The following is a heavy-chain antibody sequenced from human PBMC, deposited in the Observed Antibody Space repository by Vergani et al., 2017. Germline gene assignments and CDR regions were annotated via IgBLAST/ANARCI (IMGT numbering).Heavy chain of an antibody. Sequence: QVQLVESGGGVVQPGGSLRLSCVASGFSVSNSGMHWVRQTPGKGLEWVAFIQYDGSDIFYADFVEGRFTISRDNSKNTMFLQMNNLRAEDTAVYYCAKDNVPGYYDSSGYCDYWGQGTLVTVSS. CDR2: IQYDGSDI. CDR3: AKDNVPGYYDSSGYCDY. CDR1: GFSVSNSG. J-gene: IGHJ4*02. D-gene: IGHD3-22*01. V-gene: IGHV3-30*02.